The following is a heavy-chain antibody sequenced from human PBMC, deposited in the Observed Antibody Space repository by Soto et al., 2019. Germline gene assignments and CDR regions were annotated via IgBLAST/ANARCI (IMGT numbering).Heavy chain of an antibody. CDR1: GYTFTSYD. D-gene: IGHD3-3*01. Sequence: GASVKVSRKASGYTFTSYDINGVGPATRQGLEWTGWLNPNSDNTGYVQKFQGRVTMTRDTSISTAYMELSSLRFEDTAVYYCARESCQLDFWSSYHPFDYWGQGSLITVSS. CDR3: ARESCQLDFWSSYHPFDY. V-gene: IGHV1-8*01. CDR2: LNPNSDNT. J-gene: IGHJ4*02.